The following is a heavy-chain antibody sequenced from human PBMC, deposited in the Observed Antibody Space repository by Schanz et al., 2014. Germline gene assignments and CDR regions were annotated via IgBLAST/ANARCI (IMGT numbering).Heavy chain of an antibody. Sequence: VQLLESGGGLVQPGGSLRLSCSASGFTFSIYAMHWVRQAPGKGLEYVSAISHDGYSTYYADSVKGRFTISRDNAKNSVYLQMNGLRVEDTAVYYCVRERTNYGGNSYFFDHWGQGTLVTVAS. V-gene: IGHV3-64*04. CDR1: GFTFSIYA. J-gene: IGHJ4*02. D-gene: IGHD2-21*02. CDR2: ISHDGYST. CDR3: VRERTNYGGNSYFFDH.